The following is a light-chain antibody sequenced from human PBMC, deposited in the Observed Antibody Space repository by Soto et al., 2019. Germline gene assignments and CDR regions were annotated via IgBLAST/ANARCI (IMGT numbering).Light chain of an antibody. CDR2: EVS. CDR1: SSDVGGYNY. Sequence: QSALTQPASVSGSPGQSITIYCTGISSDVGGYNYVSWYQQHPGKAPKLMIYEVSNRPSGVSNRFSGFKSGNTASLTIPGLQAEDEADYYCSSYTSSSTLYVVFGGGTKVTVL. CDR3: SSYTSSSTLYVV. V-gene: IGLV2-14*01. J-gene: IGLJ2*01.